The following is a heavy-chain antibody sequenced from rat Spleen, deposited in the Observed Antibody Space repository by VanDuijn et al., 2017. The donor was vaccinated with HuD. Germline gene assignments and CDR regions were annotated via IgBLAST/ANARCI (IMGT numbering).Heavy chain of an antibody. D-gene: IGHD1-7*01. V-gene: IGHV5-22*01. J-gene: IGHJ2*01. CDR1: GFTFSDYY. CDR2: ISYEGSIT. Sequence: EVQLVESDGGLVQPGRSLKFSCAASGFTFSDYYMAWVRQAPKKGLEWVASISYEGSITYYGDSVKGRFTMSRDNAKSTLYLQMNSLRSEDTATYYCARGHTLGMDYFDYWGQGVMVTVSS. CDR3: ARGHTLGMDYFDY.